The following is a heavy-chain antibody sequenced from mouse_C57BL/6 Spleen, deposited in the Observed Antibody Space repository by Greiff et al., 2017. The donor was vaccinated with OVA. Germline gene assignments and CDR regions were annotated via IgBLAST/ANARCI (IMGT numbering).Heavy chain of an antibody. CDR2: INPSNGGT. Sequence: QVQLQQPGTELVKPGASVKLSCKASGYTFTSYWMHWVKQRPGQGLEWIGNINPSNGGTNYNEKFKSKATLTVDKSSSTAYMQLSSLTSEDSAVYDCASERGLRRYFDYWGQGTTLTVSS. V-gene: IGHV1-53*01. CDR1: GYTFTSYW. D-gene: IGHD2-4*01. J-gene: IGHJ2*01. CDR3: ASERGLRRYFDY.